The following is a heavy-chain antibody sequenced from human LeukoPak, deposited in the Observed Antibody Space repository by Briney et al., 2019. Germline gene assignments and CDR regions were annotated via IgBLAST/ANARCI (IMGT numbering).Heavy chain of an antibody. J-gene: IGHJ5*02. CDR1: GYSFTSYW. D-gene: IGHD3-10*01. Sequence: GESLKISCKGSGYSFTSYWIGWVRQMPGKGLEWMGIIYPGDSDTRSSPSFQGQVTISADKSISTAYLQWSSLKASDTAMYYCARMLLWFGELTSGWFDPWGQGTLVTVSS. CDR2: IYPGDSDT. CDR3: ARMLLWFGELTSGWFDP. V-gene: IGHV5-51*01.